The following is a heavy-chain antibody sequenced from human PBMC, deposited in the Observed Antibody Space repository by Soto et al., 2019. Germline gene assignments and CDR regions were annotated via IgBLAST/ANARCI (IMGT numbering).Heavy chain of an antibody. CDR3: ARGRRTRYCSSTSCYRFGMDV. D-gene: IGHD2-2*01. V-gene: IGHV4-34*01. CDR2: INHSGST. Sequence: SETLSLTCAVYGGSFSGYYWSWIRQPPGKGLEWIGVINHSGSTNYNPSLKSGVTISLDTTKNQFSLKRSSVPAADTAVYYCARGRRTRYCSSTSCYRFGMDVWGQGTTVTVSS. CDR1: GGSFSGYY. J-gene: IGHJ6*02.